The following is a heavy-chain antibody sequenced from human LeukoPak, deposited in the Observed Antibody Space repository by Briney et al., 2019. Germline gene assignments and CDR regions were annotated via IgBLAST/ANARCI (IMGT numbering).Heavy chain of an antibody. CDR1: GFTFSSYG. V-gene: IGHV3-30*19. Sequence: PGGSLRLSCAASGFTFSSYGMHWVRQAPGKGLEWVAVISYDGSNKYYADSVKGRFTISRDNSKNTLYLQMNSLRAEDTAVYYCARVTGVDYWGQGTLVTVSS. D-gene: IGHD3-10*01. CDR3: ARVTGVDY. CDR2: ISYDGSNK. J-gene: IGHJ4*02.